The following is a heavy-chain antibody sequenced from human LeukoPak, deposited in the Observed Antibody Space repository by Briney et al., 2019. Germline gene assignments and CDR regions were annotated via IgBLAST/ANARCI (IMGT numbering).Heavy chain of an antibody. CDR3: AKDLQGYSSGGFDP. CDR1: GFTFDEYA. V-gene: IGHV3-9*01. D-gene: IGHD6-25*01. CDR2: ISWNSVTI. Sequence: GGSLRLSCAGSGFTFDEYAMHWVRQAPGKGLEWVSGISWNSVTIAYAGSVKGRFTISRDNAKNSLFLQMNSLRAEDTALYYCAKDLQGYSSGGFDPWGQGILVTVSS. J-gene: IGHJ5*02.